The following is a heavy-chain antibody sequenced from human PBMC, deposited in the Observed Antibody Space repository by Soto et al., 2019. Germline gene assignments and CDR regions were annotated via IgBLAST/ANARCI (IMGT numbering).Heavy chain of an antibody. J-gene: IGHJ4*02. CDR2: ISYDGSNK. CDR1: GFTFSYYA. D-gene: IGHD1-26*01. Sequence: QVQLVESGGGVAQPGRSLRLSCAASGFTFSYYAIHWVRRAPGKGLEWVAVISYDGSNKYYADSVKGRFTISRDNSKNTLYLQMSSLRAEDSAVYYCARVLGTYSRVGTFDYWGQGTLVTVSS. V-gene: IGHV3-30-3*01. CDR3: ARVLGTYSRVGTFDY.